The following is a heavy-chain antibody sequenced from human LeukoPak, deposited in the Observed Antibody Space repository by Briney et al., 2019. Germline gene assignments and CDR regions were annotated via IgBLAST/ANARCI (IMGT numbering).Heavy chain of an antibody. J-gene: IGHJ4*02. CDR1: GYSISSGYY. CDR3: LVTTRSRGFDY. Sequence: ETLSLTCTVSGYSISSGYYWGWIRQPPGKGLEWVANIRQDGSVQNYVDSVKGRFTISRDNPKNSVYLQMSSLRAEDTAVYYCLVTTRSRGFDYWGQGTLVTVSS. CDR2: IRQDGSVQ. V-gene: IGHV3-7*01. D-gene: IGHD1/OR15-1a*01.